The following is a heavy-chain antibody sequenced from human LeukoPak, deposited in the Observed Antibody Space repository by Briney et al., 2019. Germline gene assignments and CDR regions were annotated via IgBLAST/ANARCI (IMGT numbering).Heavy chain of an antibody. J-gene: IGHJ4*02. CDR1: GGSISSNY. D-gene: IGHD2-15*01. CDR3: ARGSTGVYCSGGSCYPDY. CDR2: IYYSGST. V-gene: IGHV4-59*01. Sequence: SETLSLTCTVSGGSISSNYWSWIRQPPGKGLEWIGYIYYSGSTNYNPSLKSRVTISVDTSKNQFSLKLSSVTAADTAVYYCARGSTGVYCSGGSCYPDYWGQGTLVTVSS.